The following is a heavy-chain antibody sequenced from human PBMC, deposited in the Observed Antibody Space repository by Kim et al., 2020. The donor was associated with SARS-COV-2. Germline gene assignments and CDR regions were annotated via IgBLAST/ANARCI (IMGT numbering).Heavy chain of an antibody. CDR1: GFTFSSYA. J-gene: IGHJ4*02. D-gene: IGHD4-17*01. V-gene: IGHV3-30*04. CDR2: ISYDGSNK. Sequence: GGSLRLSCAASGFTFSSYAMHWVRQAPGKGLEWVAVISYDGSNKYYADSVKGRFTISRDNSKNTLYLQMNSLRAEDTAVYYCARDLYGDYGGGGFDYWGQGTLVTVSS. CDR3: ARDLYGDYGGGGFDY.